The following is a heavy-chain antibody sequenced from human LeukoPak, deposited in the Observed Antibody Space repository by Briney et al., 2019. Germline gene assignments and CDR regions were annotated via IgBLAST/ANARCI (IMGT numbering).Heavy chain of an antibody. D-gene: IGHD2-15*01. CDR3: ARSLGYCSAGSCSPFDY. J-gene: IGHJ4*02. Sequence: GVSPRLSCAASGFTFSSYWMSWVRQAPGKGLEWVANTKQDGSDKYYVDSVKGRFTISRDNAKNSLYLQMNSLRAEDTAVYYCARSLGYCSAGSCSPFDYWGQGTLVTVSS. V-gene: IGHV3-7*05. CDR1: GFTFSSYW. CDR2: TKQDGSDK.